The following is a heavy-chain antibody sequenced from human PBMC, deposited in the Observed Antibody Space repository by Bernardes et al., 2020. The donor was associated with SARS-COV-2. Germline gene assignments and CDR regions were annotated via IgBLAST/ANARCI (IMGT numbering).Heavy chain of an antibody. J-gene: IGHJ6*02. CDR2: TYYRSKWYN. V-gene: IGHV6-1*01. CDR3: ARDLGPPRGVVISLAKGYYGMDV. CDR1: GDSVSSNSAA. D-gene: IGHD3-3*01. Sequence: SQTLSLTCAISGDSVSSNSAAWNWIRQSPSRGLEWLGRTYYRSKWYNDYAVSVKSRITINPDTSKNQFSLQLNSVTPEDTAVYYCARDLGPPRGVVISLAKGYYGMDVWGQGTTVTVSS.